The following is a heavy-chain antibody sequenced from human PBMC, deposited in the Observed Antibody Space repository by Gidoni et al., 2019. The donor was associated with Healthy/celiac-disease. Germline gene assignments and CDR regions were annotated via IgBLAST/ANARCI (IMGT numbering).Heavy chain of an antibody. J-gene: IGHJ4*02. D-gene: IGHD6-19*01. V-gene: IGHV4-34*01. CDR2: INHSGST. CDR3: ARGLAEQWLVRGDARGAVTPPDY. Sequence: QVQLQQWGAGLLKPSETLSLTCAVYGGSFSGYYWSWIRQPPGKGLEWIGEINHSGSTNYNPSLKSRVTISVDTSKNQFSLKLSSVTAADTAVYYCARGLAEQWLVRGDARGAVTPPDYWGQRTLVTVSS. CDR1: GGSFSGYY.